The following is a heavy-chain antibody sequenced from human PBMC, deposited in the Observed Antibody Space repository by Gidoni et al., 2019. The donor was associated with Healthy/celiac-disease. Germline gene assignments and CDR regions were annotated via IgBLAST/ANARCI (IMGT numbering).Heavy chain of an antibody. CDR2: INHSGST. D-gene: IGHD1-20*01. Sequence: QVQLQQWGAGLLKPSETLSPTCAAYGVSFSGNYWSWIRQPPGRGLEWIGEINHSGSTNYSPSLKRRVTISADTSKNQFSLKLSSVTAADTAVYYCARGLYNWNYWGQGTLVTVSS. J-gene: IGHJ4*02. CDR1: GVSFSGNY. V-gene: IGHV4-34*01. CDR3: ARGLYNWNY.